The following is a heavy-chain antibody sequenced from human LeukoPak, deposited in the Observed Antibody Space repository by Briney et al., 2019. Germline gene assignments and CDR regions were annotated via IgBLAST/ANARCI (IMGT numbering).Heavy chain of an antibody. V-gene: IGHV3-23*01. CDR3: ARDPNGDYVGAFEM. CDR2: IRSGGGGT. J-gene: IGHJ3*02. CDR1: GFTFSNYA. Sequence: GGSLRLSCAASGFTFSNYAMIWVRQAPGRGLEWVSAIRSGGGGTLYADSVKGRFIISRDNSKNTLFLQMNNMRAEDTAVHYCARDPNGDYVGAFEMWGPGTKVTVS. D-gene: IGHD4-17*01.